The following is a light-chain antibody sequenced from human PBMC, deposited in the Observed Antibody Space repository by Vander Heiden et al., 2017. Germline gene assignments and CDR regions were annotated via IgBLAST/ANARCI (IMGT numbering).Light chain of an antibody. Sequence: HSVLTQPPSASGTPGQTVTISCSGGRSNIRSNTVNWYQQVPGRAPQLLIYSNTQRRSGVPDRFSGSKSGTSASLAISGLLNEDEADYYCATWDDRLTACVFGTGTKVTVL. J-gene: IGLJ1*01. CDR3: ATWDDRLTACV. V-gene: IGLV1-44*01. CDR2: SNT. CDR1: RSNIRSNT.